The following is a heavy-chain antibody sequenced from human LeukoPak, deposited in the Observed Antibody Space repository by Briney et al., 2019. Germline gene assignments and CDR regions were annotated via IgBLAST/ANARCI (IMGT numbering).Heavy chain of an antibody. CDR2: IDSGGST. V-gene: IGHV3-66*04. CDR1: GFTVSSNY. CDR3: ARHYGNYWVYYYYYMDV. J-gene: IGHJ6*03. D-gene: IGHD4-11*01. Sequence: GSLRLSCAASGFTVSSNYMSWVRQAPGKGLEWVSVIDSGGSTYYADSVKGRFTISRDNSKNTLYLQMNSLRAEDTAVYYCARHYGNYWVYYYYYMDVWGKGTTVTISS.